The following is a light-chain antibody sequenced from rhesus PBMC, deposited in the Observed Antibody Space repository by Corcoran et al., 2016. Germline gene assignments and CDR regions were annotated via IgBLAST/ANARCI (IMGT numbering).Light chain of an antibody. CDR1: QGISSW. CDR3: QQYNSAPLT. V-gene: IGKV1-21*01. CDR2: KAA. Sequence: DIQMTQSPSSLSASVGDRVTITCRASQGISSWLDWYQQKPGKAPKLLIYKAASLQSGVPSRVSGSGSGTDFTLTIISLQPEDFATYYCQQYNSAPLTFGGGTKVEIK. J-gene: IGKJ4*01.